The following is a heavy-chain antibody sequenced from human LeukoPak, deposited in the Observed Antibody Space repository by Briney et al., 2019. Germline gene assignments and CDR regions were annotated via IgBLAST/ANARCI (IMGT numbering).Heavy chain of an antibody. V-gene: IGHV4-4*07. J-gene: IGHJ5*02. CDR3: ARDYVDTTMGQRCDP. Sequence: PSETLPLTCTVSGASISSYYWSWIRQPAGKGLEWIGRIYTSGTTNYNPSLKSRVTISVDKSKNQFSLKLSSVTAADTAVYYCARDYVDTTMGQRCDPRGHGTLVTVSS. CDR1: GASISSYY. D-gene: IGHD5-18*01. CDR2: IYTSGTT.